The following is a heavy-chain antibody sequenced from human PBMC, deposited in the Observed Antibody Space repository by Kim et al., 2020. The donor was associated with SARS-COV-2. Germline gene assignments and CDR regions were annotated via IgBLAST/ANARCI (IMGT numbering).Heavy chain of an antibody. J-gene: IGHJ6*02. Sequence: GGSLRLSCAASGFTFSSYSMNWVRQAPGKGLEWVSSISSSSSYIYYADSVKGRFTISRDNAKNSLYLQMNSLRAEDTAVYYCARDRIVGATRYYYYYGMDVWGQGTTVTVSS. D-gene: IGHD1-26*01. CDR3: ARDRIVGATRYYYYYGMDV. CDR1: GFTFSSYS. CDR2: ISSSSSYI. V-gene: IGHV3-21*01.